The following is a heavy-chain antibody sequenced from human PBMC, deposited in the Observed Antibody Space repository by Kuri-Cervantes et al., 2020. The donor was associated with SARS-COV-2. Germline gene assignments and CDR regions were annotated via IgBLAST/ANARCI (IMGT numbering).Heavy chain of an antibody. CDR1: GFTFSNAW. Sequence: GESLKISCAASGFTFSNAWMSWVRQAPGKGLEWVGRIKSKTDGGTTDYAAPVKGRFTISRDDSKNTLYLRMNSLRAEDTAVYYCAKPHNYGGNSGWGQGTLVTVSS. CDR2: IKSKTDGGTT. J-gene: IGHJ4*02. V-gene: IGHV3-15*01. CDR3: AKPHNYGGNSG. D-gene: IGHD4-23*01.